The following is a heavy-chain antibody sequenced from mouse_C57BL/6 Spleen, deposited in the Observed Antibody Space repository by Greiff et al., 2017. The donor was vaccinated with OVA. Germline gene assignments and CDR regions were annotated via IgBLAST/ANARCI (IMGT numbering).Heavy chain of an antibody. V-gene: IGHV5-4*03. CDR2: ISDGGSYT. Sequence: EVKLVESGGGLVKPGGSLKLSCAASGFTFSSYAMSWVRQTPEKRLEWVATISDGGSYTYYPDNVKGRFTISRDNAKNNLYLQMSHLKSEDTAMYYCVYSNYGYFDVWGTGTTVTVSS. D-gene: IGHD2-5*01. CDR1: GFTFSSYA. J-gene: IGHJ1*03. CDR3: VYSNYGYFDV.